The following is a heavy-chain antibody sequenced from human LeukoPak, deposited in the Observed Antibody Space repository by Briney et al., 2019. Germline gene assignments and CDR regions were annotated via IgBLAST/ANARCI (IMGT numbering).Heavy chain of an antibody. CDR1: GGSISSYY. CDR3: ARERSGYYFD. CDR2: IYYSGST. V-gene: IGHV4-59*01. J-gene: IGHJ4*02. Sequence: WETLSLTCTVSGGSISSYYWSWIRQPPGKGLEWIGYIYYSGSTNYNPSLKSRVTISVDTSKNQFSLKLSSVTAADTAVYYCARERSGYYFDWGQGTLVTVSS. D-gene: IGHD3-22*01.